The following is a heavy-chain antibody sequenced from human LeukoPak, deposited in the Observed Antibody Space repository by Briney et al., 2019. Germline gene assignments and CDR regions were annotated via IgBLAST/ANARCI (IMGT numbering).Heavy chain of an antibody. CDR3: ATGDRWELVFDY. CDR1: GYTLTELS. CDR2: FGPEDGET. V-gene: IGHV1-24*01. J-gene: IGHJ4*02. D-gene: IGHD1-26*01. Sequence: ASVKVSCKVSGYTLTELSMHWVRQAPGKGLEWMGGFGPEDGETIYAQKFQGRVTMTEDTSTDTAYMELSSLRSEDTAVYYCATGDRWELVFDYWGQGTLVTVSS.